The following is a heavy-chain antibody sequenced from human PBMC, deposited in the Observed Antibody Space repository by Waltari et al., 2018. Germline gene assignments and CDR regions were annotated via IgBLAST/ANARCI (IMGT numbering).Heavy chain of an antibody. D-gene: IGHD2-21*01. CDR1: GYTFTDYY. V-gene: IGHV1-69*05. Sequence: QVQLVQPGADVKTPGATVKISRKASGYTFTDYYMPWVQQAPGQGLEWMGGIIPICGTANYAQKFQGRVTITTDESTSTAYMELSSLRSEDTAVYYCARGDSPSQFQHWGQGTLVTVSS. CDR2: IIPICGTA. CDR3: ARGDSPSQFQH. J-gene: IGHJ1*01.